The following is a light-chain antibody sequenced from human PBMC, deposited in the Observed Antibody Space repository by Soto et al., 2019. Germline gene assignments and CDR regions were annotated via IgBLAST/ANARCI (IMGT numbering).Light chain of an antibody. CDR2: SIN. Sequence: QSVLTQPPSASGTPGQRVTISCSGSSSNIGSNTVNWYQQLPGTAPKLLIYSINHRPSWVPDRFSGSKSGTSASLSISGLQSEDESDYYCAAWDDSLNAYFFGTGTKLTVL. J-gene: IGLJ1*01. CDR3: AAWDDSLNAYF. CDR1: SSNIGSNT. V-gene: IGLV1-44*01.